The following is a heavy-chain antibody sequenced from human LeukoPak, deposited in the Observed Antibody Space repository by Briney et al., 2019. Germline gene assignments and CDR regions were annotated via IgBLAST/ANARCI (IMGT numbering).Heavy chain of an antibody. Sequence: EASVKVSCTASGYTFTSYGISWVRQAPGQGLEWMGWISAYNGNTNYAQKLQGRVTMTTDTSTSTAYMELSSLRSEDTAVYYCATEGKMVRGVYTDYWGQGTLVTVSS. CDR2: ISAYNGNT. CDR3: ATEGKMVRGVYTDY. D-gene: IGHD3-10*01. J-gene: IGHJ4*02. V-gene: IGHV1-18*01. CDR1: GYTFTSYG.